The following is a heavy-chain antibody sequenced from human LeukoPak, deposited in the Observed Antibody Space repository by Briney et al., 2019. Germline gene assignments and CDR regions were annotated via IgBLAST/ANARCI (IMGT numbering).Heavy chain of an antibody. J-gene: IGHJ6*02. V-gene: IGHV3-23*01. CDR2: ISGSGGST. CDR1: RFTFSNYG. CDR3: AKASTLGTSSGYYDYYYGMDV. Sequence: GGSLRLSCAASRFTFSNYGMSWVRQAPGKGLEWVSGISGSGGSTYYADSVKGRFTISRDNSKNTLYLQMNSLRAEDTAVYYCAKASTLGTSSGYYDYYYGMDVWGQGTTVTVSS. D-gene: IGHD3-22*01.